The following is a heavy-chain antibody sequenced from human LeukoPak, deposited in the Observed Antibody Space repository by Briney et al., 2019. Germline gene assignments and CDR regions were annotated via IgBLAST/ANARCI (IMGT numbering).Heavy chain of an antibody. D-gene: IGHD2-15*01. CDR1: GYSISSGYY. Sequence: PSETLSLTCTVSGYSISSGYYWGWIRLPPGKGLEWIGIINHGGSTFSNTSLKSRVTISVDTSKNQFSLRMSSVTAADTAIYYCARGGPSSKWFDPWGQGTLVTVSS. CDR2: INHGGST. J-gene: IGHJ5*02. CDR3: ARGGPSSKWFDP. V-gene: IGHV4-38-2*02.